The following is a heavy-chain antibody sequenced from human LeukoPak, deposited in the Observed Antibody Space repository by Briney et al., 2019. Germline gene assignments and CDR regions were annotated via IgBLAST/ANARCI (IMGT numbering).Heavy chain of an antibody. CDR2: INHSGSTS. Sequence: PSETLSLTCAVYGESFSGYFWNWIRQPPGMGLEWIGEINHSGSTSNHNPSLKSRVTMSVDTSKNQFSLKLSSVTAADTAVYYCARKSGYARDYWGRGNLVTVSS. D-gene: IGHD5-12*01. V-gene: IGHV4-34*01. CDR1: GESFSGYF. J-gene: IGHJ4*02. CDR3: ARKSGYARDY.